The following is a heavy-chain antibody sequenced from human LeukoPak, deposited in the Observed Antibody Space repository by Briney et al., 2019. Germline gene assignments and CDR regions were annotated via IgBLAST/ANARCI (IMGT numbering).Heavy chain of an antibody. CDR3: APKQLLSPSDWFDP. J-gene: IGHJ5*02. V-gene: IGHV3-21*01. CDR2: ISSHAIYI. CDR1: GFTFRSYS. D-gene: IGHD2-2*01. Sequence: PGGSLRLSCAASGFTFRSYSMNWLRQAPGKGLEWVSTISSHAIYIYYADSVKGRFTISRDNSKNTLYLQMNSLRAEDTAVYYCAPKQLLSPSDWFDPWGQGTLVTVSS.